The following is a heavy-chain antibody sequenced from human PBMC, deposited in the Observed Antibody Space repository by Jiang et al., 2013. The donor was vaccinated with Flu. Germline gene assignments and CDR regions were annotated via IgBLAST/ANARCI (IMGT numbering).Heavy chain of an antibody. CDR1: GFTFSDYA. D-gene: IGHD6-13*01. CDR2: IYSGGST. CDR3: ARDDIAAGDY. J-gene: IGHJ4*02. Sequence: CAASGFTFSDYAMTWVRQAPGKGLEWVSVIYSGGSTYYADSVKGRFTISRDNSKNTLYLQMNSLRAEDTAVYYCARDDIAAGDYWGQGTLVTVSS. V-gene: IGHV3-53*01.